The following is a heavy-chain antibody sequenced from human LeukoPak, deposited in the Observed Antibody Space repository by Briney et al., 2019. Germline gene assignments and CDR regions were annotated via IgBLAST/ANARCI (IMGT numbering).Heavy chain of an antibody. CDR3: SRDSRQWFLDY. V-gene: IGHV3-30-3*01. Sequence: GGSLRLSRAASGFTFSSYAMHWVRQAPGKGLEWVAVISYDGSNKYYADSVKGRFTISRDNSKNTLYLQMNSLRADDTAVYYCSRDSRQWFLDYWGQGTLVTVSS. D-gene: IGHD3-22*01. CDR1: GFTFSSYA. CDR2: ISYDGSNK. J-gene: IGHJ4*02.